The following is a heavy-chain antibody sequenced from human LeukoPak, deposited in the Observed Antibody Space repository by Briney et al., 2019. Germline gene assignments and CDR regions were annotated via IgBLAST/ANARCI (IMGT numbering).Heavy chain of an antibody. CDR3: ARALYYSRAPGHHNYYYYYGMDV. CDR1: GFTFSSYG. J-gene: IGHJ6*02. CDR2: ISYDGSNK. Sequence: PGGSLRLSCAASGFTFSSYGMHWVRQAPGKGLEWVAVISYDGSNKYYADSAKGRFTISRDNSKNTLYLQMNSLRAEDTAVYYCARALYYSRAPGHHNYYYYYGMDVWGQGTTVTVSS. D-gene: IGHD6-13*01. V-gene: IGHV3-30*03.